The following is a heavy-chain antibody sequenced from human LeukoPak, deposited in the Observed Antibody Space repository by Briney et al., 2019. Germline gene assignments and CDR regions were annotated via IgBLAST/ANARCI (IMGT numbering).Heavy chain of an antibody. CDR1: GFTFSSYW. J-gene: IGHJ4*02. D-gene: IGHD6-13*01. CDR3: ARDGSSSWFPNFYFDY. CDR2: IKQDGSEK. V-gene: IGHV3-7*01. Sequence: GGSLRLSCAASGFTFSSYWMSWVRQAPGKGLEWVANIKQDGSEKYYADSVKGRFTISRDNSKNTLYLQMNSLRAEDTAVYYCARDGSSSWFPNFYFDYWGQGTLVTVSS.